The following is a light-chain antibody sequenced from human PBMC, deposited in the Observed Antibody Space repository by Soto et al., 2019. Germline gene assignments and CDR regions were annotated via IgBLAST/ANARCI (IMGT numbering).Light chain of an antibody. Sequence: QSVLTQPASVSGSPGQSITVSCTGTSSDIGDYNYVSWYQHHPGKAPNLIIYGVSNRPSGISNRFSGSKSGNTASLTISGFHSEDEADYYCSSCTRTNTLVFGGGTKLTVL. J-gene: IGLJ2*01. CDR2: GVS. CDR1: SSDIGDYNY. CDR3: SSCTRTNTLV. V-gene: IGLV2-14*03.